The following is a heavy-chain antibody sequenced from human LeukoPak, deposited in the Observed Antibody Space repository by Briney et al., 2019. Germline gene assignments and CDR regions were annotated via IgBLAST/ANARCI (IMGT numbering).Heavy chain of an antibody. CDR1: GFTFDDYG. CDR2: ISYDGSNK. V-gene: IGHV3-30*03. Sequence: GGSLRLSCAASGFTFDDYGMSWVRQAPGKGLEWVAVISYDGSNKYYADSVKGRFTISRDNSKNTLYLQMNSLRAEDTAVYYCARDPLGSPTYYFDYWGQGTLVTVSS. D-gene: IGHD7-27*01. CDR3: ARDPLGSPTYYFDY. J-gene: IGHJ4*02.